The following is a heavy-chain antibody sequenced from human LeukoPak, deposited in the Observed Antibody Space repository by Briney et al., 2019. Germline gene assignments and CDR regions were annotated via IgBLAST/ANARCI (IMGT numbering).Heavy chain of an antibody. CDR2: ISAYNGNT. J-gene: IGHJ5*02. CDR3: ARAYYYGSGSYLYWFDP. D-gene: IGHD3-10*01. V-gene: IGHV1-18*01. Sequence: ASVKVFCKASGYTFTSYGISWVRQAPGQGLEWMGWISAYNGNTNYAQKLQGRVTMTTDTSTSTAYMELRSLRPDDTAVYYCARAYYYGSGSYLYWFDPWGQGTLVTVSS. CDR1: GYTFTSYG.